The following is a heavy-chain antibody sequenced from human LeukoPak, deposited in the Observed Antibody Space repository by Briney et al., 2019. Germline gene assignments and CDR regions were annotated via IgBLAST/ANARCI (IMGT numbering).Heavy chain of an antibody. CDR2: IYYSGST. J-gene: IGHJ4*02. Sequence: SETLSLTCSVSGGSISSGGYYWSWIRQHPGKGLEWIGYIYYSGSTYYNPSLKSRVTISVDTSKNQFSLKLSSVTAADTAVYYCARVGFGGADFDYWAREPWSPSPQ. CDR1: GGSISSGGYY. D-gene: IGHD3-16*01. V-gene: IGHV4-31*03. CDR3: ARVGFGGADFDY.